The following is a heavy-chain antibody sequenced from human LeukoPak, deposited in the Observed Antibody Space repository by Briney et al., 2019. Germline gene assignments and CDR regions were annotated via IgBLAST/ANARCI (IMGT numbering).Heavy chain of an antibody. V-gene: IGHV3-7*01. CDR1: GFSFSNYW. CDR3: ARGRRDTQYQVFDY. J-gene: IGHJ4*02. Sequence: PGGSLRLSCVASGFSFSNYWMNWVRQAPGKGLEWVANIKEDGSEKYYVDSVKGRFTISRGNAKNSLYLQMSRLRDEDTAVYYCARGRRDTQYQVFDYWGQGSLVTVSS. CDR2: IKEDGSEK. D-gene: IGHD2-2*01.